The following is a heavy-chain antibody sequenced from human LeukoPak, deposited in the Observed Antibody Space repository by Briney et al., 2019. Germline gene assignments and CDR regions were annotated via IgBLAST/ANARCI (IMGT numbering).Heavy chain of an antibody. CDR2: IYYSGST. J-gene: IGHJ6*03. V-gene: IGHV4-39*07. Sequence: SETLSLTCTVSGGSISSSSYYWGWIRQPPGKGLERIGSIYYSGSTYYNPSLKSRVTISVDTPKNQFSLKLSSVTAAETAVYYCAREGRYRYGYNEYHLYMDIWGKGTTVTVSS. CDR1: GGSISSSSYY. D-gene: IGHD5-18*01. CDR3: AREGRYRYGYNEYHLYMDI.